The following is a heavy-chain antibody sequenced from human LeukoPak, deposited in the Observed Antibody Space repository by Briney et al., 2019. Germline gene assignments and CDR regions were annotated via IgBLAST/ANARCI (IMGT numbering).Heavy chain of an antibody. CDR1: GGSISSYY. Sequence: SETLSLTCTVSGGSISSYYWSWIRQPPGKGLEWIGYIYYGGSTNYNPSLKSRVTISVDTSKNQFSLKLSSVTAADTAVYYCARRPGIRGVEFDYWGQGTLVTVSS. D-gene: IGHD3-10*01. CDR2: IYYGGST. J-gene: IGHJ4*02. CDR3: ARRPGIRGVEFDY. V-gene: IGHV4-59*01.